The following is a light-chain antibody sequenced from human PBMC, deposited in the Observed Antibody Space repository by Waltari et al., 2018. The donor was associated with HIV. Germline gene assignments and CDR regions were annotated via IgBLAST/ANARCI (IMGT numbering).Light chain of an antibody. J-gene: IGLJ2*01. CDR2: EVT. V-gene: IGLV2-14*01. Sequence: QSALTQPASVSGSPGQSIVLPCTGSSSDIDYYHYVPWYQQYPGQAPKALIYEVTSRPSGTSSRFSGSKSATTAFLAISKLQTDDEADYFCSSYTRRGTVVFGGGTRLTVL. CDR3: SSYTRRGTVV. CDR1: SSDIDYYHY.